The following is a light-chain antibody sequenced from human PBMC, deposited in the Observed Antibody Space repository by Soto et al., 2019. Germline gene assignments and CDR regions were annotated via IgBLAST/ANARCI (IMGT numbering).Light chain of an antibody. CDR2: LNSDGSH. J-gene: IGLJ3*02. V-gene: IGLV4-69*01. CDR3: QTWGTGIQV. Sequence: QPVLTQSPSASASLGASVKLTCTLSSGHSSYAIAWHQQQPEKGPRYLMKLNSDGSHSKGDVIPDRFSGSSSGAVRYLTISSLQAEDEADYYCQTWGTGIQVFGGGTKLTVL. CDR1: SGHSSYA.